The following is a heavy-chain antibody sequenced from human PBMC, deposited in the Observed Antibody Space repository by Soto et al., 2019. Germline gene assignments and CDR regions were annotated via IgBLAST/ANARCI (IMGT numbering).Heavy chain of an antibody. CDR1: AGTFPHYA. D-gene: IGHD3-16*01. Sequence: ASVKVSCKASAGTFPHYALSWVRQAPGQGLEWIGGIIPVLATTTYAQKFQGGVSIIADESTKTVYMELGILRSEYTAVYYCACNWGNYLKNWLDPWGQATLVTASS. V-gene: IGHV1-69*13. CDR3: ACNWGNYLKNWLDP. J-gene: IGHJ5*02. CDR2: IIPVLATT.